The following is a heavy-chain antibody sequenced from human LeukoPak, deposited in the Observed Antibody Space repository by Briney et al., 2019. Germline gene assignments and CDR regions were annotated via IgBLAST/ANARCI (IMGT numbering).Heavy chain of an antibody. Sequence: GGSLRLSCAASGFTFSSYWMSWVRQAPGKGLEWVANIKQDGSEKYYADAVKGRFSISRDNSKNTLYLQMNSLRAEDTAVYYWAKDFYRSPSLCPFGLWGQGTLVHVSS. CDR2: IKQDGSEK. CDR1: GFTFSSYW. CDR3: AKDFYRSPSLCPFGL. V-gene: IGHV3-7*01. D-gene: IGHD6-6*01. J-gene: IGHJ4*02.